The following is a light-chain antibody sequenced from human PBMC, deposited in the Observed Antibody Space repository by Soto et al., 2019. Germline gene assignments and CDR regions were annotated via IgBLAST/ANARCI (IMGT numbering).Light chain of an antibody. V-gene: IGKV1-39*01. CDR1: QSISNY. Sequence: DIQMTQSPSSLSAFAGDRVTIACRASQSISNYLNWYQHKPGTAPKLLIYDASTLQSGVPSRFSGSGSGTVFTLTISSLQPEDFATYYGQQSNSDPLGFGGGTKVEIK. CDR3: QQSNSDPLG. J-gene: IGKJ4*01. CDR2: DAS.